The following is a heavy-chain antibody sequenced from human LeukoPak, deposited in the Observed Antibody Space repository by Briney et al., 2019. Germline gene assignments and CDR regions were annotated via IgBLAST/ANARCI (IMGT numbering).Heavy chain of an antibody. Sequence: SQTLSLTCTVSGGSISSGSYYWSWIRQPPGKGLEWIGYIYYSGSTNYNPSLKSRVTISVDTSKNQFSLKLSSVTAADTAVYYCARQLGIAVAGTDYWGQGTLVTVSS. CDR2: IYYSGST. D-gene: IGHD6-19*01. CDR3: ARQLGIAVAGTDY. V-gene: IGHV4-61*01. CDR1: GGSISSGSYY. J-gene: IGHJ4*02.